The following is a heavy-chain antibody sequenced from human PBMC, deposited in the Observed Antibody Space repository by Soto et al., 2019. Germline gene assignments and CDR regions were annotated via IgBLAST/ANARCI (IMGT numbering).Heavy chain of an antibody. CDR3: ARGESVVGDY. D-gene: IGHD2-15*01. CDR2: INAGNGNT. V-gene: IGHV1-3*01. Sequence: ASVKVSCQASGYSVTSYTMHWVRQATGQRLEWMGWINAGNGNTKYSQKFQGRVTITRDTSASTAYMELSSLRSEDTAVYYCARGESVVGDYWGQGTLVTVSS. CDR1: GYSVTSYT. J-gene: IGHJ4*02.